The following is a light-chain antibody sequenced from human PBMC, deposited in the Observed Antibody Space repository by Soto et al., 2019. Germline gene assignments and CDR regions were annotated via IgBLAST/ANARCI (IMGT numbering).Light chain of an antibody. CDR3: QMCDSAHALT. CDR2: SAS. Sequence: DIQMTQSPSSLSASVGDRVTITCRASQGIHNYLAWYQQKPGKVPQVLIYSASTLQSGVASRFSGSGSGTDFSLTISNLQPEDAATYYCQMCDSAHALTFGGGTKLEIK. V-gene: IGKV1-27*01. J-gene: IGKJ4*01. CDR1: QGIHNY.